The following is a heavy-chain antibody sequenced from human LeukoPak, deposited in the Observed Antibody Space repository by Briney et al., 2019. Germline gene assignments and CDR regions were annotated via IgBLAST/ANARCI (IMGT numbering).Heavy chain of an antibody. CDR3: AREGRDGSGLYVWGSR. J-gene: IGHJ4*02. D-gene: IGHD3-16*01. CDR2: IIPIFGTA. Sequence: GASVKVSCKASGGTFSSYAISWVRQAPGQGLEWMGGIIPIFGTANYAQKFQGRVTITADESTSTAYMELSSLRSEDTAVYYCAREGRDGSGLYVWGSRWGQGTLVTVSS. CDR1: GGTFSSYA. V-gene: IGHV1-69*13.